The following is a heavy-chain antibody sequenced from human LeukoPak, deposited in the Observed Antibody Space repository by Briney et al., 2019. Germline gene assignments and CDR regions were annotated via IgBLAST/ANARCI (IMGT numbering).Heavy chain of an antibody. V-gene: IGHV4-30-2*01. CDR1: GGSISSGGYS. Sequence: SQTLSLTCAVSGGSISSGGYSWSWIRQPPGKGLEWIGYIYHSGSTYYSPSLKSRVTISVDRSKNQFSLKLSSVTAADTAVYYCATEYYDILTGEYYFDYWGQGTLVTVSS. D-gene: IGHD3-9*01. CDR3: ATEYYDILTGEYYFDY. J-gene: IGHJ4*02. CDR2: IYHSGST.